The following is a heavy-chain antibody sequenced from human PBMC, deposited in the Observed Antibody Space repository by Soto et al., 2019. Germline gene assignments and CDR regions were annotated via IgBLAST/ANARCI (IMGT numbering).Heavy chain of an antibody. CDR2: IYHSGST. D-gene: IGHD3-10*01. Sequence: SETPSLTCAVSGGSISSGGYSWSWIRQPPGKGLEWIGYIYHSGSTYYNPSLKSRVTISVDRSKNQFSLKLSSVTAADTAVYYCARGRRGRITMVRGVPYFDYWGQGTLVTVS. J-gene: IGHJ4*02. CDR1: GGSISSGGYS. CDR3: ARGRRGRITMVRGVPYFDY. V-gene: IGHV4-30-2*01.